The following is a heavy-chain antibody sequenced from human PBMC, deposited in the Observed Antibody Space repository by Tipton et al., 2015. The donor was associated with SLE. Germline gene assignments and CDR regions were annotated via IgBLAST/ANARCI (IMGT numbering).Heavy chain of an antibody. V-gene: IGHV4-61*02. J-gene: IGHJ6*03. Sequence: TLSLTCTVSGGSISSGSYYWSWIRQPAGKGLEWIGRIYASGSTNYNPSLKSRVTISVDTSKTQFSLKLSSVTAADTAVYYCARGRPRATQAWGGYYYYMDVWGKGTTVTVSS. CDR3: ARGRPRATQAWGGYYYYMDV. CDR2: IYASGST. D-gene: IGHD3-16*01. CDR1: GGSISSGSYY.